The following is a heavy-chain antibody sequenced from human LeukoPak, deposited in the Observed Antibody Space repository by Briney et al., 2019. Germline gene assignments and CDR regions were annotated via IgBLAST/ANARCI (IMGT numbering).Heavy chain of an antibody. CDR1: GGSISSSSYY. V-gene: IGHV4-39*01. CDR3: AGFPRGYGEDY. J-gene: IGHJ4*02. D-gene: IGHD4-17*01. Sequence: SETLSLTCTVSGGSISSSSYYWGWIRQPPGKGLEWIGSIYYSGSTYYNPSLKSRVTISVDTSKNQFSLKLSSVTAADTAVYYCAGFPRGYGEDYWGQGTLVTVSS. CDR2: IYYSGST.